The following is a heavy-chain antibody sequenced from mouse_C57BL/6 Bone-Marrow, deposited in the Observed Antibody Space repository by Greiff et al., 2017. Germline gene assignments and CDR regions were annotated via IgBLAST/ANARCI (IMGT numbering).Heavy chain of an antibody. Sequence: QVQLQPSGAELVRPGTSVKMSCKASGYTFTNYWIGWAKQRPGHGLEWIGDIYPGGGYTNYTEKFKGKATLTADKSSSTAYMQFSSLTSEDSAIYYRARGRDGYLYYFDYWGQGTTLTVSS. CDR1: GYTFTNYW. V-gene: IGHV1-63*01. J-gene: IGHJ2*01. CDR2: IYPGGGYT. CDR3: ARGRDGYLYYFDY. D-gene: IGHD2-3*01.